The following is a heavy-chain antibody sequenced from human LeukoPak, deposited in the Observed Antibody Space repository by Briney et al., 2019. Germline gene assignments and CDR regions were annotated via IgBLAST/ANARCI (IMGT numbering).Heavy chain of an antibody. Sequence: SETLSLTCAVYGGSFSGYYWSWIRQPAGKGLEWIGEINHSGSTNYNPSLKSRVTISVDTSKNQFSLKLSSVTAADTAVYYCARGARPAFWSGYYAYYYYMDVWGKGTTVTVSS. CDR1: GGSFSGYY. D-gene: IGHD3-3*01. V-gene: IGHV4-34*01. CDR3: ARGARPAFWSGYYAYYYYMDV. CDR2: INHSGST. J-gene: IGHJ6*03.